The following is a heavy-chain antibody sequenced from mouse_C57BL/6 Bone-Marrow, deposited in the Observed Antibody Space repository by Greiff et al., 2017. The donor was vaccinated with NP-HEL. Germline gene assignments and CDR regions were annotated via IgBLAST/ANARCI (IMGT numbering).Heavy chain of an antibody. Sequence: EVQRVESEGGLVQPGSSMKLSCTASGFTFSDYYMAWVRQVPEKGLEWVANINYDGSSTYYLDSLKSRFIISRDNAKNILYLQMSSLKSEDTATYYCASVLCQNSYWYFDVWGTGTTVTVSS. V-gene: IGHV5-16*01. J-gene: IGHJ1*03. CDR1: GFTFSDYY. CDR3: ASVLCQNSYWYFDV. D-gene: IGHD1-1*02. CDR2: INYDGSST.